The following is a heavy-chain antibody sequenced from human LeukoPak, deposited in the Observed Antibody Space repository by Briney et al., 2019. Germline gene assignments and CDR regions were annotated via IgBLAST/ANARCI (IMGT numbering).Heavy chain of an antibody. V-gene: IGHV3-23*01. CDR3: TQKGGTDH. J-gene: IGHJ4*02. CDR2: ISGSGGST. CDR1: GFTFSSYA. D-gene: IGHD2-15*01. Sequence: GGSLRLSCAASGFTFSSYAMSWVRQAPGKGLEWVSAISGSGGSTNYADSVKGRFTISRDNAKNSLYLQMSSLRVEDTAVYYCTQKGGTDHWGQGTLVTVSS.